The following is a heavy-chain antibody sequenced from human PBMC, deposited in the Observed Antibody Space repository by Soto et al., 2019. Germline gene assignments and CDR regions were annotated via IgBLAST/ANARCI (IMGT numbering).Heavy chain of an antibody. D-gene: IGHD3-10*01. CDR2: IYYSGST. J-gene: IGHJ4*02. Sequence: QVQLQESGPGLVKPSQTLSLTCTVSGGSISSGDYYWSWIRQPPGKGLEWIGYIYYSGSTYYNPSLKSRVTIAVDTSKNQFSLKLSSVTAADTAVYYCARVGGFGATTIDYLGQGTLVTVSS. CDR3: ARVGGFGATTIDY. CDR1: GGSISSGDYY. V-gene: IGHV4-30-4*01.